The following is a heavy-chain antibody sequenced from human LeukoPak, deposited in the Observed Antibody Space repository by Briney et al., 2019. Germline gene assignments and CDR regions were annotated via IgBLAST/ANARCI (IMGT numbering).Heavy chain of an antibody. J-gene: IGHJ4*02. D-gene: IGHD5-18*01. CDR3: ARTGGYSYGDSGHFDY. CDR1: GYTFTSFY. CDR2: INPSGGST. V-gene: IGHV1-46*01. Sequence: ASVKVSCKASGYTFTSFYMHWVRQAPGHGLEWMGIINPSGGSTSYAQRFIDRVSMTRDTSTSTVYMELSRLTSDDTAVYYCARTGGYSYGDSGHFDYWGQGTLVTVSS.